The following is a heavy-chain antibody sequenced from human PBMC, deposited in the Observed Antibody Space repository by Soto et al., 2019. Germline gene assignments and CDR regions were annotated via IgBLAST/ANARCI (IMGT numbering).Heavy chain of an antibody. J-gene: IGHJ6*02. CDR2: IGTAGDP. D-gene: IGHD3-22*01. CDR1: GLILSGYD. CDR3: ARAGYDSSGYYFYAMDV. V-gene: IGHV3-13*05. Sequence: VGSLRLSCVASGLILSGYDMHWVRQATGEGLEWVSAIGTAGDPYYSGSVKGRFTISRGNAENSVYLQMNSLRAGDTAVYYCARAGYDSSGYYFYAMDVWGPGTTVTVSS.